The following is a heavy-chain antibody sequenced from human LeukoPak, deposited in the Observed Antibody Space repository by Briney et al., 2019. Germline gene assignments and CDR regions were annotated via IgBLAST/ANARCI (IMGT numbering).Heavy chain of an antibody. J-gene: IGHJ6*02. CDR1: GYTFTSYD. CDR3: ARFYCSGGSCYPPRGVDV. CDR2: LNPNSGNT. D-gene: IGHD2-15*01. V-gene: IGHV1-8*01. Sequence: ASVKVSCKASGYTFTSYDITWVRQATGQGLEWMGWLNPNSGNTGYAQKFQGRVTMTRNTSISTAYMELSSLRSEDTAVYYCARFYCSGGSCYPPRGVDVWGQGTTVTVSS.